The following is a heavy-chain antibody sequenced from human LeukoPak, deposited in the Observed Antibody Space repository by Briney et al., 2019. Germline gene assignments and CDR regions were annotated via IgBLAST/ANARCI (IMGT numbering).Heavy chain of an antibody. CDR3: ARYPSYCSSTSCYELPSGGMDA. J-gene: IGHJ6*02. CDR1: GYSFTSYW. D-gene: IGHD2-2*01. V-gene: IGHV5-51*01. Sequence: GESLKISCKGSGYSFTSYWIGWVRQMPGKGLEWMGIIYPGDSDTRYSPSFQGQVTISADKSISTAYLQWSSLKASDTAMYYCARYPSYCSSTSCYELPSGGMDAWGQGTTVTVSS. CDR2: IYPGDSDT.